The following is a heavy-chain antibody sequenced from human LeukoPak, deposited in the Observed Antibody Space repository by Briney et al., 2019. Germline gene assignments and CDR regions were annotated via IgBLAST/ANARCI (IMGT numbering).Heavy chain of an antibody. Sequence: ASVKVSCKASGGTFSSYAISWVRQAPGQGLEWMGGIIPIFGTANYAQKFQGRVTITADESTSTAYMELSSLRSEDTAVYYCARWNYSYGYTIDYWGQGTLVTVSS. D-gene: IGHD5-18*01. V-gene: IGHV1-69*01. J-gene: IGHJ4*02. CDR1: GGTFSSYA. CDR2: IIPIFGTA. CDR3: ARWNYSYGYTIDY.